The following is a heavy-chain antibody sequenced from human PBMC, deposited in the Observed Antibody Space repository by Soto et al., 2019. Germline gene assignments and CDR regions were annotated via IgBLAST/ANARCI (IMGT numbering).Heavy chain of an antibody. CDR3: VGYYYNTSGYYYDY. CDR2: IIPIFDTA. D-gene: IGHD3-22*01. V-gene: IGHV1-69*18. CDR1: GGTFSSFA. J-gene: IGHJ4*02. Sequence: QVQLVQSGAEVKKPGSSVKVSCKASGGTFSSFAISWVRQAPGQGLEWMARIIPIFDTANYAQKFQGRVTITADESTSTAYMELSSLRSEDTAVYYCVGYYYNTSGYYYDYWGQGTLVTVSS.